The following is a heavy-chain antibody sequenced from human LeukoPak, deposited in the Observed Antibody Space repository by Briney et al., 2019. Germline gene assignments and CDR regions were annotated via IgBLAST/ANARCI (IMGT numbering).Heavy chain of an antibody. Sequence: NPGGSLRLSCAASGFTFSDYYMSWIRQAPGKGLEWVSYISSSGSTIYYADSVKGRFTISRDNARNSLYLQMNSLRAEDTAVYYCARDWQWITFDPWGQGTLVTVSS. CDR2: ISSSGSTI. V-gene: IGHV3-11*04. CDR3: ARDWQWITFDP. D-gene: IGHD5-12*01. J-gene: IGHJ5*02. CDR1: GFTFSDYY.